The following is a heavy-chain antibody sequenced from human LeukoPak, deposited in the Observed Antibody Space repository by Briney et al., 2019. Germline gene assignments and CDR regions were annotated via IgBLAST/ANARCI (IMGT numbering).Heavy chain of an antibody. J-gene: IGHJ4*02. CDR1: GFTFSDYY. V-gene: IGHV3-11*04. CDR2: ISSSGTSM. D-gene: IGHD2-8*02. Sequence: PGGSLRLSCAASGFTFSDYYMNWIRQAPGKGLEWVSYISSSGTSMFYADSVKGRFTISRDNAKNLLHLQMNSLRAEDTAVYYCARAPGGPIDYWGQGTLVTVSS. CDR3: ARAPGGPIDY.